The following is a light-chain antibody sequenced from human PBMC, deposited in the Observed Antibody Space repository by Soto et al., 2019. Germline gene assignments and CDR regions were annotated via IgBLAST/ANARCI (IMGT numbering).Light chain of an antibody. CDR2: GNS. CDR3: QSYDSSLSGHVV. V-gene: IGLV1-40*01. CDR1: SSNIGAGYD. J-gene: IGLJ2*01. Sequence: QSALTQPPSVSGAPGQRVTISCTGSSSNIGAGYDVHWYQQLPGTAPKLLIYGNSNRPSGVPDRFSGSKSGTSASLAITGLQVEDEADYYCQSYDSSLSGHVVFGGGTKVTVL.